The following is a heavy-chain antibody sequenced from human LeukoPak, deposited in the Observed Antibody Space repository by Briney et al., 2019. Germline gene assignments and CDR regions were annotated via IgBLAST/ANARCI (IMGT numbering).Heavy chain of an antibody. D-gene: IGHD6-19*01. CDR3: ARANSGWSIDY. V-gene: IGHV3-74*01. CDR2: ITYDGSST. J-gene: IGHJ4*02. CDR1: GFTFTSYW. Sequence: PGGSLRLSCAASGFTFTSYWIHWVRQAPGKGLPWVSYITYDGSSTTYADSVKGRFTISRDNAKNTVYLQMNSLRAEDTAIYYCARANSGWSIDYWGQGTLVTVSS.